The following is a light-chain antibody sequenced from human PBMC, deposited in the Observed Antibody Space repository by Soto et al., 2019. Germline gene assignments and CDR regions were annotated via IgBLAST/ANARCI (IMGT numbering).Light chain of an antibody. Sequence: EIILTQSPASLSVSPGERATLSCRAGQSVNNNLAWYQQKRGQAPRLLIYGASTRATGIPGRFRGSGSGTEFTLTITSLQSEDFAVYFCQQYNNWPPDTFGQGTKLEIK. CDR3: QQYNNWPPDT. V-gene: IGKV3-15*01. CDR1: QSVNNN. CDR2: GAS. J-gene: IGKJ2*01.